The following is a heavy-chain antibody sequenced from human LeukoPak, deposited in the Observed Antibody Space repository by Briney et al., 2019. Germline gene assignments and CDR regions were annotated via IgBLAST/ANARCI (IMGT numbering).Heavy chain of an antibody. V-gene: IGHV4-61*02. CDR2: IYTSGST. CDR3: ARDFDSSSWLDWYFDL. J-gene: IGHJ2*01. CDR1: GGSISSASYY. D-gene: IGHD6-13*01. Sequence: ASETLSLTCTVSGGSISSASYYWSWIRQPAGKGLEWIGRIYTSGSTNYNPSLKSRVTISVDTSKNQFSLKLSSVTAADTAVYYCARDFDSSSWLDWYFDLWGRGTLVTVSS.